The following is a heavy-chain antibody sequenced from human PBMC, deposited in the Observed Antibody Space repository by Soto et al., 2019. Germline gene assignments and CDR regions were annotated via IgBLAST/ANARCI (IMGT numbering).Heavy chain of an antibody. CDR2: IYYSGST. CDR1: GGSISSGDYY. Sequence: SETLSLTCTVSGGSISSGDYYWSWIRQPPGKGLEWIGYIYYSGSTYYNPSPKSRVTISVDTSKNQFSLKLSSVTAADTAVYYCANAVAGRSYFDYWGQGTLVTVSS. D-gene: IGHD6-19*01. CDR3: ANAVAGRSYFDY. J-gene: IGHJ4*02. V-gene: IGHV4-30-4*01.